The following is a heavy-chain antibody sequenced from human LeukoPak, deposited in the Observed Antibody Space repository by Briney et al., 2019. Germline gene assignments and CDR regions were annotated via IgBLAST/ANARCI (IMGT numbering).Heavy chain of an antibody. D-gene: IGHD3-16*01. Sequence: GGSLRLSCAASGFTFNTYWMHWVRQAPGKGLVWVSRIRSDGSSTSYADSVRGRFTISRDNAKNTLYLQMNSLRAEDTAVYYCAGVLGVRNLAYFDYWGHGTLVTVSS. J-gene: IGHJ4*01. CDR1: GFTFNTYW. CDR2: IRSDGSST. V-gene: IGHV3-74*01. CDR3: AGVLGVRNLAYFDY.